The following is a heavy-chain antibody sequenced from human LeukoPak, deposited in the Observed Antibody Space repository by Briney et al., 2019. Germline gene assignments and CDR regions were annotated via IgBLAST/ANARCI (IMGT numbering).Heavy chain of an antibody. CDR3: ARHRGPHVPMSYYYYMDV. Sequence: GESLKISCKTSGYRFTNYWIGWVCQMPGKGLEWMGIIYPGDSDTRYSPSFQGQVTISADKSISTAYLQWSSLKASDTAMYYCARHRGPHVPMSYYYYMDVWGKGTTVTVSS. V-gene: IGHV5-51*01. D-gene: IGHD3-10*01. J-gene: IGHJ6*03. CDR2: IYPGDSDT. CDR1: GYRFTNYW.